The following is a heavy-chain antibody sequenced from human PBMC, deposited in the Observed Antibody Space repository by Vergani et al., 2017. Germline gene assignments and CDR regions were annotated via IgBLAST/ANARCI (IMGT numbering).Heavy chain of an antibody. CDR1: GVSITSSSYY. CDR2: IYHSGGA. D-gene: IGHD3-9*01. Sequence: QLHLQESGPGLVKPSDTLSLTCTVSGVSITSSSYYWGWIRQPPGKGLEWIGNIYHSGGAYYNPSLKGRVTISVDTSKNQFSLEVTSVTAADTAIYFCARTESFILRYFHWALWGQGTLVTVSS. V-gene: IGHV4-39*01. CDR3: ARTESFILRYFHWAL. J-gene: IGHJ4*02.